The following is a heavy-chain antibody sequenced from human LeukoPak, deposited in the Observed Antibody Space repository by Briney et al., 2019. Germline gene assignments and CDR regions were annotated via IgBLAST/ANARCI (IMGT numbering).Heavy chain of an antibody. CDR3: ARDRYGNYFDY. CDR2: IYHSGST. Sequence: SETLSLTCTVSGGSISSYYWSWIRQPPGKGLEWIGSIYHSGSTYYNPSLKSRVTISEDTSKKQFSLKLTSVTAADTAVYYCARDRYGNYFDYWSRGTLVTVSS. J-gene: IGHJ4*02. D-gene: IGHD1-1*01. V-gene: IGHV4-59*12. CDR1: GGSISSYY.